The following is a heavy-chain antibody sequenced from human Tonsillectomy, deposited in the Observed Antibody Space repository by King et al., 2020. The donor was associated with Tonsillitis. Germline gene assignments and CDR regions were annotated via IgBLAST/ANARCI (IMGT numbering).Heavy chain of an antibody. CDR3: ASLGYSVCAYYFDY. D-gene: IGHD5-18*01. CDR1: GLTFSNYW. J-gene: IGHJ4*02. CDR2: IQQNASEI. V-gene: IGHV3-7*01. Sequence: VQLVESGGGLVQPGGSLRLSCAASGLTFSNYWMSWVRQAPGRGLEWVANIQQNASEINYVDSVKGRFTISRDNAKNSLFLQMNSLRAEDTAMYYCASLGYSVCAYYFDYWGRGTLVTVPS.